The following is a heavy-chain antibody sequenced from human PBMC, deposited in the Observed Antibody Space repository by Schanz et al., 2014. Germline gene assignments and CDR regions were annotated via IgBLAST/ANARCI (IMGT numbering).Heavy chain of an antibody. V-gene: IGHV3-74*01. CDR1: GFTFSSYW. D-gene: IGHD3-22*01. CDR2: INSVGSNT. Sequence: EVQLVESGGGLVQPGGSLRLSCAASGFTFSSYWMHWVRQDPGKGLVWVARINSVGSNTDYADSVTGRFTISRDNAKNTLYLQMNTLRAEDTAVYYCARKMKVGVYGGKGHDSLDIWGQGTMVTVSS. CDR3: ARKMKVGVYGGKGHDSLDI. J-gene: IGHJ3*02.